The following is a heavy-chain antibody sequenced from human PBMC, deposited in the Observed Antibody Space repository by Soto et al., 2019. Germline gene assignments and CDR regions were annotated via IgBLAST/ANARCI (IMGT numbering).Heavy chain of an antibody. CDR3: TTGPNLRPLAAFDI. V-gene: IGHV3-15*07. J-gene: IGHJ3*02. CDR1: GFTFSNAW. Sequence: GGSLRLSCAASGFTFSNAWMNWVRQAPGKGLEWVGRINSKTDGGTTDYTTPVKGRFTISRDDSKNTLYLQMNSLKTEDTAVYYCTTGPNLRPLAAFDIWGQGTVVTVSS. CDR2: INSKTDGGTT.